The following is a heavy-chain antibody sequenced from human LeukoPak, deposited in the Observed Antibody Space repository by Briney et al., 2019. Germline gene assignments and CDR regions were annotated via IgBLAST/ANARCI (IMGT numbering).Heavy chain of an antibody. D-gene: IGHD5-18*01. CDR1: GFTFSDYY. Sequence: GGSLRLSCAASGFTFSDYYMSWIRQAPGKGLEWVSYISSSGSTIYYEDSVKGRFTISRDNAKNSLYLQMNSLRAEDTAVYYCARGENTAMVRLFDYWGQGTLVTVSS. J-gene: IGHJ4*02. CDR3: ARGENTAMVRLFDY. CDR2: ISSSGSTI. V-gene: IGHV3-11*01.